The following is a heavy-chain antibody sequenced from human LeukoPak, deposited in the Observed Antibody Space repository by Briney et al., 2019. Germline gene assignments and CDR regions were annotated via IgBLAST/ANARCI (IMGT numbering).Heavy chain of an antibody. CDR3: AGEPRHGCNGGNGYSSDRRFDP. CDR1: GGSISSYY. V-gene: IGHV4-59*12. D-gene: IGHD2-15*01. J-gene: IGHJ5*02. CDR2: IYYSGST. Sequence: PSETLSLTCTASGGSISSYYWSWVRQPPGKGLEWIGYIYYSGSTNYNPSLKSRVTISVDTSKNQFFLKLSSVTAADTAVNYCAGEPRHGCNGGNGYSSDRRFDPWGQGTLVTVSS.